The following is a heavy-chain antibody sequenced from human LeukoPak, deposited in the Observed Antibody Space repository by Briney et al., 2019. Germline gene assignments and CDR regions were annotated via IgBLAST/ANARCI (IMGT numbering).Heavy chain of an antibody. D-gene: IGHD1-7*01. CDR2: FDPEDGET. V-gene: IGHV1-24*01. Sequence: ASVKVSCKVSGYTLTELSMHWVRQTPGKGLEWMGGFDPEDGETIYAQKFQGRVTMTEDASTDTAYMELSSLRSEDTAVYYCATAVITGTTYLSFDYWGQGTLVTVSS. J-gene: IGHJ4*02. CDR1: GYTLTELS. CDR3: ATAVITGTTYLSFDY.